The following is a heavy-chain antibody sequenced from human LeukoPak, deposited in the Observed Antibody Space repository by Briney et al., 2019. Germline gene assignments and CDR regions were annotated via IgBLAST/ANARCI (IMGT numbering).Heavy chain of an antibody. J-gene: IGHJ4*02. D-gene: IGHD2-15*01. CDR2: INQVASEK. V-gene: IGHV3-7*05. Sequence: PGGSLRLSCAASGFTISFYWMSWVRQAPGKGLEWVANINQVASEKNYVDSVKGRFTISRDNAKNSLYLQMNSLRAEDTAVYYCARGSRVIDYWGQGTLVTVSS. CDR3: ARGSRVIDY. CDR1: GFTISFYW.